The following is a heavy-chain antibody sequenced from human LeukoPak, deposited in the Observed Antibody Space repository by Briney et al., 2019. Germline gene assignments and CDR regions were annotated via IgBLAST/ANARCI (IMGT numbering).Heavy chain of an antibody. Sequence: GAPLQISCKGSGYIFTNYWIGWVRQLPGKRLEWRGIIYPGDSDTRYSPSFQGQVTISADKSISTAYLQWRSLKASDTAMYYCASGAYCGGDCYSGAFDIWGQGTMVTVSS. CDR2: IYPGDSDT. V-gene: IGHV5-51*01. CDR1: GYIFTNYW. J-gene: IGHJ3*02. D-gene: IGHD2-21*02. CDR3: ASGAYCGGDCYSGAFDI.